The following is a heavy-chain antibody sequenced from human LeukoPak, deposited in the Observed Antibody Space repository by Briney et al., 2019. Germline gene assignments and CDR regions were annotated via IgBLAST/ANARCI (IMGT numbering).Heavy chain of an antibody. CDR2: IFYSGST. D-gene: IGHD2-15*01. Sequence: DPSETLSPTCTVSGGSISSGGYYWSWLRQHPGKGLEWIGYIFYSGSTYYNPSLKSRVTISLDTSKNQFSLNLSSVTAADTAVYYCARERGYCSGGTCYGQFDYWGQGTLVTVSS. CDR1: GGSISSGGYY. V-gene: IGHV4-31*03. CDR3: ARERGYCSGGTCYGQFDY. J-gene: IGHJ4*02.